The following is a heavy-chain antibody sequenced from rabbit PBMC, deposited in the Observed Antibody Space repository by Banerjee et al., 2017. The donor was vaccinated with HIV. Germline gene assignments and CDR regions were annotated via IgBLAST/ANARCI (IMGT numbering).Heavy chain of an antibody. CDR2: IYNGDDST. V-gene: IGHV1S43*01. CDR1: GIDFSSYYY. Sequence: QQQLEESGGGLVKPGGTLTLTCKASGIDFSSYYYMCWVRQAPGKGPEWIACIYNGDDSTYYASWVNGRFSISRSTSLNTVTLQMTSLTAADTATYFCVRAIDAAGYGWGRYFNLWGQGTLVTV. J-gene: IGHJ4*01. CDR3: VRAIDAAGYGWGRYFNL. D-gene: IGHD6-1*01.